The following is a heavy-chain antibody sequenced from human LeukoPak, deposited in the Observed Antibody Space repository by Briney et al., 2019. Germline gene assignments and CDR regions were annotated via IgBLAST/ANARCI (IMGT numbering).Heavy chain of an antibody. Sequence: GGSLRLSCAASGFTFSDYYMTWIRQPPGQGLEWVSYITSTYTTYYADSVKGRFTISRDNGKNSLYLHMNSLRAEDTAVYYCARVVHESGSDYSYFDHWGQGILVTVSS. J-gene: IGHJ4*02. CDR2: ITSTYTT. CDR1: GFTFSDYY. D-gene: IGHD5-12*01. CDR3: ARVVHESGSDYSYFDH. V-gene: IGHV3-69-1*01.